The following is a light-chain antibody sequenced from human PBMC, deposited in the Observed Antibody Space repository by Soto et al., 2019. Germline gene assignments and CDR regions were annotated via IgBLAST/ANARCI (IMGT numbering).Light chain of an antibody. V-gene: IGKV3-20*01. CDR1: QSVSSGY. Sequence: EIVLTQSPGTLSLSPGERATLSCRASQSVSSGYFAGYQQNPGQAPRLLIFGASSRATGIPDRFSGSGSGTDFTLTISRLEHEDFEVYYCQQYGSSPQTLGQGTKVEIK. J-gene: IGKJ1*01. CDR3: QQYGSSPQT. CDR2: GAS.